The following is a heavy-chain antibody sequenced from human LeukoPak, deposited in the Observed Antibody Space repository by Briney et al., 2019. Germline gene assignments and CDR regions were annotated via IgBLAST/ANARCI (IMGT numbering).Heavy chain of an antibody. V-gene: IGHV3-74*01. D-gene: IGHD6-19*01. CDR2: INSDGSST. Sequence: GGSLRLSCAASGFTFSSYWMHWVRHAPGKGLVWVSRINSDGSSTSYADSVKGRFTISRDNAKNTLYLQMNSLRAEDTAVYYCAKPFSSGWYNGGHNWFDPWGRGTLVTVSS. CDR3: AKPFSSGWYNGGHNWFDP. J-gene: IGHJ5*02. CDR1: GFTFSSYW.